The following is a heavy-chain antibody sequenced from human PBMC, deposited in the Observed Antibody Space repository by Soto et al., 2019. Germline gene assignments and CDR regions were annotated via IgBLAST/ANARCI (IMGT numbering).Heavy chain of an antibody. CDR2: ISYDGSNK. J-gene: IGHJ4*02. Sequence: QVQLVESGGGVVQPGRSLRLSCAASGFTFSSYGMHWVRQAPGKGLEWVAVISYDGSNKYYADSVKGRFTISRDNSKNTLYLQMNSLRAEDTAVYYCANGYCDYDPSFDYWGQGTLVTVSS. D-gene: IGHD4-17*01. V-gene: IGHV3-30*18. CDR1: GFTFSSYG. CDR3: ANGYCDYDPSFDY.